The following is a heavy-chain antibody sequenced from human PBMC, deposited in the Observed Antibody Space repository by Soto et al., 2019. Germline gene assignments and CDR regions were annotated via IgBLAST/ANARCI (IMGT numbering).Heavy chain of an antibody. CDR2: INHSGST. CDR1: GGSLSGYY. Sequence: SETLSLTCAVYGGSLSGYYWSWIRQPPGKGLEWIGEINHSGSTNYNPSLKSRVTISVDTSKNQFSLKLSSVTAADTAVYYCARYGFGFGVTQRYYFDYWGQGTLVTVSS. J-gene: IGHJ4*02. D-gene: IGHD3-10*01. V-gene: IGHV4-34*01. CDR3: ARYGFGFGVTQRYYFDY.